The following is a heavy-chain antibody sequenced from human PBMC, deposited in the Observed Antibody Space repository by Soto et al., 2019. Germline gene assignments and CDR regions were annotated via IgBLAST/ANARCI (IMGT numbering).Heavy chain of an antibody. CDR1: GVPFSSYA. J-gene: IGHJ6*02. Sequence: GGSLRLSCAASGVPFSSYAMSWVRQAPGKGLEWVSAISGSGGSTYYADSVKGRFTISRDNSKNTLYLQMNSLRAEDTAVYYCAKDLGYSGYDSRIYGMDVWGQGTTVTVSS. CDR3: AKDLGYSGYDSRIYGMDV. D-gene: IGHD5-12*01. V-gene: IGHV3-23*01. CDR2: ISGSGGST.